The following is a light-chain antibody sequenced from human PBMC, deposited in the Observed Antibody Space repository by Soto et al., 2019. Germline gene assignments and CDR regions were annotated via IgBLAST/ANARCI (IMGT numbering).Light chain of an antibody. CDR2: EVS. CDR1: SSDVGSYNR. Sequence: QSALTQPPSVSGSPGQSVTISCTGTSSDVGSYNRVSWYQQPPGTVPKLIIYEVSYRPSGVPDRFSGSKSGNTASLTISGLQAEDEADYYCSSYTSRISNVFGTGTKVTVL. CDR3: SSYTSRISNV. J-gene: IGLJ1*01. V-gene: IGLV2-18*02.